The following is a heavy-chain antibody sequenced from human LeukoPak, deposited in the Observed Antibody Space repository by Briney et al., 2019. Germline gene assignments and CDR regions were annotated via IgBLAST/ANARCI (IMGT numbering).Heavy chain of an antibody. D-gene: IGHD4-23*01. V-gene: IGHV1-8*03. CDR2: MNPNSGNT. J-gene: IGHJ4*02. Sequence: ASVKVSCKVSGYTLTELSMHWVRQATGQGLEWMGWMNPNSGNTSYAQKFQGRVTITRNTSISTAYVELSSLRSEDTAVYYCARGEDGGIIDYWGQGTLVTVSS. CDR1: GYTLTELS. CDR3: ARGEDGGIIDY.